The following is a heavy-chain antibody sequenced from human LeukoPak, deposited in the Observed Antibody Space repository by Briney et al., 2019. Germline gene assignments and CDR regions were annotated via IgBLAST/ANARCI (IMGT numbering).Heavy chain of an antibody. CDR1: GFTFSSYW. CDR3: AREELVQYYYYGMDV. V-gene: IGHV3-74*01. D-gene: IGHD6-13*01. CDR2: INSDGSST. Sequence: GGSLRLSCAASGFTFSSYWMHWVRQALGKGLVWVSRINSDGSSTSYADSVKGRFTISRDNAKNTLYLQMNSLRAEDTAVYYCAREELVQYYYYGMDVWGQGTTVTVSS. J-gene: IGHJ6*02.